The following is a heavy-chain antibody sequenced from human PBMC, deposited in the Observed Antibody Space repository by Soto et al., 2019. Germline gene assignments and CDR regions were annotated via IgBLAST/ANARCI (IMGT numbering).Heavy chain of an antibody. CDR1: GFTFTSSA. Sequence: QMQLVQSGPEVKKPGTSVKVSCKASGFTFTSSAVQWVRQARGQRLEWIGWIVVGSGNTNYAQKFQERVTITRDMSTSTAYMELSSLRSEDTAVYYCAASAPADYFDYWGQGTLVTVSS. CDR3: AASAPADYFDY. V-gene: IGHV1-58*01. J-gene: IGHJ4*02. CDR2: IVVGSGNT. D-gene: IGHD2-2*01.